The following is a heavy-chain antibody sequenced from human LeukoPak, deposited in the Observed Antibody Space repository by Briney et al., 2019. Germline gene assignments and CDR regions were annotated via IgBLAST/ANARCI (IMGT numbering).Heavy chain of an antibody. J-gene: IGHJ4*02. CDR1: GGSISSYY. Sequence: ETLSLTCTLSGGSISSYYWSWVRQAPGKGLEWVANIKQDGSEKYYVDSVKGRFTISRDNAKNSLYLQMNSLRAEDTAVYYCASPGAYYYDSSGLDYWGQGTLVTASS. V-gene: IGHV3-7*01. CDR2: IKQDGSEK. CDR3: ASPGAYYYDSSGLDY. D-gene: IGHD3-22*01.